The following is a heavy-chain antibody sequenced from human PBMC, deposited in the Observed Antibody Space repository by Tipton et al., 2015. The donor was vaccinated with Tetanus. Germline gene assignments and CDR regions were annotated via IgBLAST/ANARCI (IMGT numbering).Heavy chain of an antibody. V-gene: IGHV4-39*07. CDR3: ARANFDFSKKGPFDS. CDR2: INYSGRT. D-gene: IGHD3-3*01. Sequence: GLVKPSETLTLTCIVSGDSMSGSAHYGAWVRQSPGKALEWIGSINYSGRTYYSPSLKSRVAMSVDTSKNQFSLKLASVTAADTAVHFCARANFDFSKKGPFDSWGQGILVTVSS. J-gene: IGHJ4*02. CDR1: GDSMSGSAHY.